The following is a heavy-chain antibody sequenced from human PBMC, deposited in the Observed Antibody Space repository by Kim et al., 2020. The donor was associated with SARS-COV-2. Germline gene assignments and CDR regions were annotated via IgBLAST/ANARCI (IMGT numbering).Heavy chain of an antibody. CDR3: ALRYTSDWSYFDY. Sequence: GGSLRLSCAASGFTFSNYAMAWVRQAPGKGLEWVSAIGGDGVATHYADSVKGRFTISRDNSKNTVYLQMNSLRVDDTAVYYCALRYTSDWSYFDYWGQGTLVTLSS. V-gene: IGHV3-23*01. D-gene: IGHD6-13*01. J-gene: IGHJ4*02. CDR1: GFTFSNYA. CDR2: IGGDGVAT.